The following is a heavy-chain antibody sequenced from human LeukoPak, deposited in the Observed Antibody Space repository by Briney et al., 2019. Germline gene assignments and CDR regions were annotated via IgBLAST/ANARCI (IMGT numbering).Heavy chain of an antibody. CDR3: VRHGQEGDLYSSGSYNAFDI. Sequence: PSETLSLTCTVSGGSISSGGYYWSWIRQHPGKGLEWIGYIYYNGNTNYNPSLKSRVTISLDTSKNQFSLKLSSVTAADTAVYYCVRHGQEGDLYSSGSYNAFDIWGQGTVVTVSS. V-gene: IGHV4-61*08. D-gene: IGHD3-10*01. CDR2: IYYNGNT. CDR1: GGSISSGGYY. J-gene: IGHJ3*02.